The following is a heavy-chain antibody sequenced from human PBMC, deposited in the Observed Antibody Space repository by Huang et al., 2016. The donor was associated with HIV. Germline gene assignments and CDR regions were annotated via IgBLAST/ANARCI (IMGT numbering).Heavy chain of an antibody. CDR3: AKGSMANAFDI. D-gene: IGHD3-10*01. CDR1: GFTFSSYG. CDR2: IRYDGSNK. J-gene: IGHJ3*02. V-gene: IGHV3-30*02. Sequence: QVQLVESGGGVVQPGGSLRLSCAASGFTFSSYGMHWVNQAPGKGLEWVAFIRYDGSNKYYADSVGGRFTISRDNSKNTLYLQMNSLGAEDTAVYYCAKGSMANAFDIWGQGTMVTVSS.